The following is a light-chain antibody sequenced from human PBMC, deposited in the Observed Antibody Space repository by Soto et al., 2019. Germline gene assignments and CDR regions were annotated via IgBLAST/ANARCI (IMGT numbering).Light chain of an antibody. CDR1: QGISTW. CDR2: AAS. Sequence: DIQMTQSPSSVSASVGDRVTITCRASQGISTWLDWYQQKPGKAPKFLIYAASNLQGGVPSRFSGSGSGTDFTLTITSLQPEDFATSYCQQANSFPITFGQGTRLEIK. CDR3: QQANSFPIT. J-gene: IGKJ5*01. V-gene: IGKV1-12*01.